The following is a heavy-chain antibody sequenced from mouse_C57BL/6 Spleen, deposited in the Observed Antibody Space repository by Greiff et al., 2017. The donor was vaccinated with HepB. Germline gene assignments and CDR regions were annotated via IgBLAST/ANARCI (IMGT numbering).Heavy chain of an antibody. V-gene: IGHV5-17*01. CDR3: AREGTVVPFAY. Sequence: EVQRVESGGGLVKPGGSLKLSCAASGFTFSDYGMHWVRPAPEKGLAWVAYISSGSSTIYYADTVKGRFTISRDNAKNTLFLQMTSLRSEDTAMYYCAREGTVVPFAYWGQGTLVTVSA. CDR1: GFTFSDYG. D-gene: IGHD1-1*01. CDR2: ISSGSSTI. J-gene: IGHJ3*01.